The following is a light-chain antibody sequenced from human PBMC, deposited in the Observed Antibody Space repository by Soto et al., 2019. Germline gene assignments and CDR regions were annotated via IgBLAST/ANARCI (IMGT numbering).Light chain of an antibody. J-gene: IGLJ1*01. Sequence: QSVLTQPPSASGSPGQSVTISCTGTKNDIGVYDFVSWHQHHPGKAPRLIIYEVVQRPSGVPDRFSGSKSGNTASLTVSGLQAADEGDYFCKSYAGSNTYVFGSGTKVTVL. CDR3: KSYAGSNTYV. CDR2: EVV. V-gene: IGLV2-8*01. CDR1: KNDIGVYDF.